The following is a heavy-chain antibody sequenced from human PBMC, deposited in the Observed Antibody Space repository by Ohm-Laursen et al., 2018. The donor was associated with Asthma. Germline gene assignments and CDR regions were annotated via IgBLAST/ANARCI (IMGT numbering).Heavy chain of an antibody. CDR3: ARLRKWLPNFDY. Sequence: SETLSPTCRVSGGSISTTIYCWAWMRQPPGKGLEWIGSISYTGRIYYNPSLKSRVTISVDTSKNQFSLKLSSVTAADTAVYYCARLRKWLPNFDYWGQGTLVTVSS. D-gene: IGHD6-19*01. J-gene: IGHJ4*02. CDR1: GGSISTTIYC. V-gene: IGHV4-39*01. CDR2: ISYTGRI.